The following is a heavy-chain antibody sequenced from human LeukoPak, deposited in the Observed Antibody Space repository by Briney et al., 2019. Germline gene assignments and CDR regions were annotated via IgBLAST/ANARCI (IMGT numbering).Heavy chain of an antibody. D-gene: IGHD2-15*01. Sequence: GGSLRLSCAASGFTFSSYSMNWVRQAPGKGLEWVSSISSSSSYIYYADSVKGRFTISRDNAKNSLYLQMNSLRAEDTAVYYCARDEAEDIQYNWFDPWGQGTLVTVSS. V-gene: IGHV3-21*01. CDR3: ARDEAEDIQYNWFDP. CDR1: GFTFSSYS. CDR2: ISSSSSYI. J-gene: IGHJ5*02.